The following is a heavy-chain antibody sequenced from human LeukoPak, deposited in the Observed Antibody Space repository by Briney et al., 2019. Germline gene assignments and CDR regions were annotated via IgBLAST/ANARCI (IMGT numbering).Heavy chain of an antibody. CDR3: ARLRARYCSGGSCYRNWFDP. CDR2: IIPIFGTA. J-gene: IGHJ5*02. D-gene: IGHD2-15*01. Sequence: EASVKVSCKASGGTFSSYAISWVRQAPGQGLEWMGGIIPIFGTANYAQKFQGRVTITTDESTSTAYMELSSLRSEGTAVYHCARLRARYCSGGSCYRNWFDPWGQGTLVTVSS. V-gene: IGHV1-69*05. CDR1: GGTFSSYA.